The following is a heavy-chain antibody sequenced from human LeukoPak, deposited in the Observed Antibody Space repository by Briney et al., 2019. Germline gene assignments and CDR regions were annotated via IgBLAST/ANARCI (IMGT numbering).Heavy chain of an antibody. CDR2: INPNSGDT. CDR1: GYTFTGYY. CDR3: ARDYCGGDCFPDY. D-gene: IGHD2-21*02. J-gene: IGHJ4*02. V-gene: IGHV1-2*06. Sequence: ASVKVSCKASGYTFTGYYVHWVRQAPGQGLEWMGRINPNSGDTNYAQRFQGRVTMTRDTSISTAYMELSRLRSDDTAVYYCARDYCGGDCFPDYWGQGTLVTVSS.